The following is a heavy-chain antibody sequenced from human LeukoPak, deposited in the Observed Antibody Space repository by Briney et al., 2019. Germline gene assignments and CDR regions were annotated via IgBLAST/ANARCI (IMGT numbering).Heavy chain of an antibody. CDR3: ARARFVAVAGTLRFDP. Sequence: GGSLRLSCAASGFTFSRYSMNWVRQAPGKGLEWVSYISSSSSYTNYTDSVKGRFTISRDNAKNSLYLQMNSLRAEDTAVYYCARARFVAVAGTLRFDPWGQGTLVTVSS. V-gene: IGHV3-21*05. CDR1: GFTFSRYS. CDR2: ISSSSSYT. D-gene: IGHD6-19*01. J-gene: IGHJ5*02.